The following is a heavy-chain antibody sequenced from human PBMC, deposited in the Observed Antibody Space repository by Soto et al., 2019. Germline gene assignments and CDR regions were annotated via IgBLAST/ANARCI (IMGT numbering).Heavy chain of an antibody. CDR1: GFTFSSPW. J-gene: IGHJ4*02. CDR2: IKSKTDGGTT. V-gene: IGHV3-15*01. D-gene: IGHD4-4*01. CDR3: ATYSNSGTFDY. Sequence: GGSLRLSCAGSGFTFSSPWMSWVRQAPGRGLEWVGRIKSKTDGGTTDYAAPVNGRFTISRDDSKNALYLQMDSLKTEDTGIYYCATYSNSGTFDYWGQGTLVTVSS.